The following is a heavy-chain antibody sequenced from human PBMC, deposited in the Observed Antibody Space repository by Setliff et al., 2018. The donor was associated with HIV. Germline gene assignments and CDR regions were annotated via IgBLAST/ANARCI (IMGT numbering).Heavy chain of an antibody. V-gene: IGHV4-61*09. J-gene: IGHJ4*02. CDR2: IYASGST. Sequence: SETLSLTCTVSGGSINSGSYYWNWIRQPAGKGLEWIGHIYASGSTNYNPSLKSRVTMSVDTSKNQFSLKLNSLTAADTAVYFCARGGPESVAYPYFDSWGQGTLVTVSS. CDR1: GGSINSGSYY. D-gene: IGHD3-16*01. CDR3: ARGGPESVAYPYFDS.